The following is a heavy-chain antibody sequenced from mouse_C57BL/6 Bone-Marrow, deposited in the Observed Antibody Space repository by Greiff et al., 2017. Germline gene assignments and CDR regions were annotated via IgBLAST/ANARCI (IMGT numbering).Heavy chain of an antibody. Sequence: QVQLQQSGAELVRPGASVKLSCKASGYTFTDYYINWVKQRPGQGLEWIARIYPGSGNTYYNEKFKGKATLTAEKSSSTAYMQLSSLTSEDSAVYFCASPPYYYGSSYELAYWGQGTLVTVSA. J-gene: IGHJ3*01. CDR1: GYTFTDYY. CDR3: ASPPYYYGSSYELAY. CDR2: IYPGSGNT. V-gene: IGHV1-76*01. D-gene: IGHD1-1*01.